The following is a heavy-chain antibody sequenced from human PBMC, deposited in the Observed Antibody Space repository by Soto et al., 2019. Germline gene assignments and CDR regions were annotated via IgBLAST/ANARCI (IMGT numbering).Heavy chain of an antibody. V-gene: IGHV3-23*01. Sequence: VQLLASGGGLVQPGGSLRLSCAASGFTFKSYAMSWVRQAPGKGLEWVSAIGSSGAGTYYADSVKGRFTISRDNSKNTLYLQLNSLRGEDTAVYYCARQIGYCSSANCYFDYWGQGTLVTVSS. CDR3: ARQIGYCSSANCYFDY. CDR2: IGSSGAGT. J-gene: IGHJ4*02. D-gene: IGHD2-2*01. CDR1: GFTFKSYA.